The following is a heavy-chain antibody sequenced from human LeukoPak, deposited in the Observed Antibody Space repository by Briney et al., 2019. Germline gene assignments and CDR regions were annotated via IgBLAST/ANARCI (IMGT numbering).Heavy chain of an antibody. CDR1: GFTFRNHG. CDR3: AKDYDSGSYSEY. CDR2: IWYDGSIQ. D-gene: IGHD1-26*01. Sequence: GGSLRPSCAASGFTFRNHGMHWVRQAPGKGLEWVAVIWYDGSIQYYADSVKGRFTISRDNSKNTLYLQMNSLRAEDTAVYYCAKDYDSGSYSEYWGQGTLVTVSS. J-gene: IGHJ4*02. V-gene: IGHV3-33*06.